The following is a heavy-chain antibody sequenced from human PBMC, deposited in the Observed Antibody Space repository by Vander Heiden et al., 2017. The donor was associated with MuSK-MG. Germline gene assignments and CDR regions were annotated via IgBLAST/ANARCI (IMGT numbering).Heavy chain of an antibody. CDR2: IIPILGIA. J-gene: IGHJ4*02. D-gene: IGHD6-19*01. CDR1: GGTFSSYA. Sequence: QVQLVQSGAEVKKPGSSVKVSCKASGGTFSSYAISWVRQAPGQGLEWMGGIIPILGIAKHAQKCQGRVTITADESTSTADMQLSSLRSEETAVYYCAREAPRYSSGWYVADYWVQGTMVAVYS. V-gene: IGHV1-69*04. CDR3: AREAPRYSSGWYVADY.